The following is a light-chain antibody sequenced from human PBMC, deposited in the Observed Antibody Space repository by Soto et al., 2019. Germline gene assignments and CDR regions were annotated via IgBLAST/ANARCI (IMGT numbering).Light chain of an antibody. CDR1: RNIEMW. V-gene: IGKV1-5*01. CDR3: QHCDTSWP. Sequence: DIQITQSPSTLSASVGDRVTITCRASRNIEMWLAWYQQKPGKPPKLLILNASTLGSGVPSRFSGSGSGTEFTLTISGLQPDDFATYYCQHCDTSWPFGQGTKVDIK. J-gene: IGKJ1*01. CDR2: NAS.